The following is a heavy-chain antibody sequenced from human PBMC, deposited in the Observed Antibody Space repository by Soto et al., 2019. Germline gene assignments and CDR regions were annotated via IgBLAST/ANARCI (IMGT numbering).Heavy chain of an antibody. J-gene: IGHJ6*02. CDR2: VIPMSGSS. CDR3: ARGRLRSGATFYYYGLDV. D-gene: IGHD1-26*01. Sequence: QVQLVQSGAEVKKPGSSVKVSCKASGGTFSTYVISWVRQTPGQGLEWMGRVIPMSGSSNYAKKFQGRVTISAVKAKSIAYMEERRLRSEDSAVYYSARGRLRSGATFYYYGLDVCGQGTAVIVSS. V-gene: IGHV1-69*06. CDR1: GGTFSTYV.